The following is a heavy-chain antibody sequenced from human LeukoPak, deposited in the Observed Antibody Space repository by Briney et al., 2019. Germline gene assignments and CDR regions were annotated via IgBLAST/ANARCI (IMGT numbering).Heavy chain of an antibody. Sequence: PSQTLSLTCTVSGGSISSSSYYWGWIRQPPGKGLEWIGTIYYSGSTYYNPSLKSQVTISVDTSKNQFSLKLSSVTAADTAVYYCARLECSSTSCYLASFDYWGQGTLVTVSS. CDR3: ARLECSSTSCYLASFDY. J-gene: IGHJ4*02. CDR2: IYYSGST. CDR1: GGSISSSSYY. D-gene: IGHD2-2*01. V-gene: IGHV4-39*01.